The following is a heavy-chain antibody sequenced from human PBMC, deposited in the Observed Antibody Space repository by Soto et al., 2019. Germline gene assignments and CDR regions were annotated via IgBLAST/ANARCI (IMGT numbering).Heavy chain of an antibody. J-gene: IGHJ5*02. D-gene: IGHD3-16*02. CDR3: ARDITFGGVIVFNWFDP. Sequence: PSETMSLTCTVSGGSISNSNYYCGWISQPPGKRLEWIGSIYYTGSTYYNPSLKIRVTISVDTSKNQFSLKLSSVTAADTAVYYCARDITFGGVIVFNWFDPWGQGTLVTVS. CDR2: IYYTGST. CDR1: GGSISNSNYY. V-gene: IGHV4-39*01.